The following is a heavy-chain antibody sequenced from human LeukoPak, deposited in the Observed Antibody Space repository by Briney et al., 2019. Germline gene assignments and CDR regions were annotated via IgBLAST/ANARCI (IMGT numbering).Heavy chain of an antibody. J-gene: IGHJ4*02. CDR1: GFTFSSSE. V-gene: IGHV3-48*03. Sequence: QPGGSLRLSCAASGFTFSSSEMNWVRQAPGKGLEWVSYISSGGSNIYYPDSVKGRFTISRDNTKNSLYLQMNSLRAEDTAVYYCARDWPEQWLAPFDYWGQGTLVTVSS. D-gene: IGHD6-19*01. CDR3: ARDWPEQWLAPFDY. CDR2: ISSGGSNI.